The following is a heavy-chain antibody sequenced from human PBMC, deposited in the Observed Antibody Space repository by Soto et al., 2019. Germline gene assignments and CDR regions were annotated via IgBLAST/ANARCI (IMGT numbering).Heavy chain of an antibody. J-gene: IGHJ6*02. CDR1: GYTFTGYY. Sequence: QVQLVQSGAEVKKPGASVKVSCKASGYTFTGYYMHWVRQAPGQGLEWMGWINPNSGGTNYAQKFQGWVTMTRDTSISTAYMELSRLRSDDTVVYYCARGDCSSTSCYSYYGMDVWGQGTTVTVSS. CDR3: ARGDCSSTSCYSYYGMDV. CDR2: INPNSGGT. V-gene: IGHV1-2*04. D-gene: IGHD2-2*02.